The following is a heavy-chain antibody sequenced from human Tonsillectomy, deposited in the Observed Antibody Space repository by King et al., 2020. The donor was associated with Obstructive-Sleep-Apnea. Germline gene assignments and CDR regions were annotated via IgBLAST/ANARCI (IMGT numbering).Heavy chain of an antibody. CDR2: ISFDGSNK. D-gene: IGHD5-24*01. Sequence: VQLVESGGGVVQPGRSLRLSCAASGFTFSNYAMHWVRQAPGKGLEWVAGISFDGSNKYYADSVKGRFTISRDNSKNTLYLQMNSLRPEDTAVYYCARDRADGPPYYYGMDVWGQGTTVTVSS. CDR1: GFTFSNYA. V-gene: IGHV3-30*04. J-gene: IGHJ6*02. CDR3: ARDRADGPPYYYGMDV.